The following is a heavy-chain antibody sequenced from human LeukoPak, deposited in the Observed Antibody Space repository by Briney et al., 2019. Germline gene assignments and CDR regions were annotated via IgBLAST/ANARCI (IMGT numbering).Heavy chain of an antibody. J-gene: IGHJ4*02. CDR1: GFTFSSYM. CDR3: ARVSYDILTGYSYIDY. CDR2: IRSSSSYI. D-gene: IGHD3-9*01. Sequence: GGSLRLSCAASGFTFSSYMMNWVRQAPGKGLEWVSSIRSSSSYIYYADSVKGRFTISRDNAKNSLYLQMNSLRAEDTAVYYCARVSYDILTGYSYIDYWGQGTLVTVSS. V-gene: IGHV3-21*01.